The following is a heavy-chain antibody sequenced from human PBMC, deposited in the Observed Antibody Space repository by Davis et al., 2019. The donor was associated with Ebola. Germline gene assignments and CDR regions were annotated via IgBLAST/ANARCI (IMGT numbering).Heavy chain of an antibody. CDR2: FLYGGTT. CDR3: AKGFSMKAVAQNGYMDV. CDR1: GGSISCSAYF. J-gene: IGHJ6*03. D-gene: IGHD3-22*01. Sequence: PSETLSLTCSVSGGSISCSAYFWGWIRKSPGKGLEWIGIFLYGGTTHSSPSLKSRVTMSIDTSKNQFSLKLSSVTAADTAIYYCAKGFSMKAVAQNGYMDVWGKGTTVTVSS. V-gene: IGHV4-39*07.